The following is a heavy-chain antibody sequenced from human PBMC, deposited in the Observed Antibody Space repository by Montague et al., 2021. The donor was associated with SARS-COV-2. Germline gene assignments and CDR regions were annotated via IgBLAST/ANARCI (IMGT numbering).Heavy chain of an antibody. CDR2: NYYSGST. Sequence: SETLSLTCSVSSGSIISSGYYWVRIPQPPGKELEWFGNNYYSGSTNYNLSLQSRVTISADTSKNHLSLRLSAVTAADTAVYFCARGLIRGVTAPFGSWGQGSQVTVSS. V-gene: IGHV4-39*02. D-gene: IGHD3-10*01. J-gene: IGHJ4*02. CDR3: ARGLIRGVTAPFGS. CDR1: SGSIISSGYY.